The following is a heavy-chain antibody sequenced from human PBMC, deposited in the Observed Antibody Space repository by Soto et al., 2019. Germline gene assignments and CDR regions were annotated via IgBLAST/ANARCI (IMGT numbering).Heavy chain of an antibody. J-gene: IGHJ6*02. D-gene: IGHD2-2*01. Sequence: QLQLQESGPRLVKPSETLSLTCSVSGGSISSSSYSWGWIRQPPGKGLEWIGTIYYSGGTHYNPALEGRLAISADTPNNQLSLRLASVTAADTAVYYCGRQPGHCGSTTCVGYYSVDVWGQGTTVTVS. CDR3: GRQPGHCGSTTCVGYYSVDV. CDR1: GGSISSSSYS. V-gene: IGHV4-39*01. CDR2: IYYSGGT.